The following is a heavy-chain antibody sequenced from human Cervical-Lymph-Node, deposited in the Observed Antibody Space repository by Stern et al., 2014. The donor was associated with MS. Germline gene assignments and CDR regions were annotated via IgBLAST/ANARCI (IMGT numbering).Heavy chain of an antibody. J-gene: IGHJ4*02. CDR1: GVSLSTIGVG. D-gene: IGHD5-18*01. CDR3: AHSRYNYGTTYFDY. Sequence: QVTLRESGPTLVKPTQTLTLTCTFSGVSLSTIGVGVGWIRQPPGKALEWLALIYWDDDIRHSPSLNSRVTITKDTSNNQLVLSMTNMDPVDSATYYCAHSRYNYGTTYFDYWGQGTLVTVSS. V-gene: IGHV2-5*02. CDR2: IYWDDDI.